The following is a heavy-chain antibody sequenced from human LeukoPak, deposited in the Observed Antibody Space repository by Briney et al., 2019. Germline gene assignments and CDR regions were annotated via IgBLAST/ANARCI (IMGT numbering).Heavy chain of an antibody. CDR2: ISGSGGTT. Sequence: RSGGSLRLSCAASGFTFNIYAMNWVRQAPGKGLEWVSGISGSGGTTYYADSVKGRFTISRDNSKNTLYLQMNSLTADDTAVYYCARIDSNWYYFDYWGQGTLVTVSS. V-gene: IGHV3-23*01. CDR3: ARIDSNWYYFDY. J-gene: IGHJ4*02. D-gene: IGHD4-11*01. CDR1: GFTFNIYA.